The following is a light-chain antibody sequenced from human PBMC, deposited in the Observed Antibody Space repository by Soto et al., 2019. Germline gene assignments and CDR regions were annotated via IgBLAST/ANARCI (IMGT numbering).Light chain of an antibody. Sequence: QSVLTQPASVSGSPGQSITISCTGSNSDVGSYNLVSWYQQHPGQAPKLMIYEGSKRPSGVSNRLSGSKSGNTASLTISGLQAEDEADYYCCSYEGTNIFVFGTGTKVTVL. CDR2: EGS. V-gene: IGLV2-23*01. CDR1: NSDVGSYNL. J-gene: IGLJ1*01. CDR3: CSYEGTNIFV.